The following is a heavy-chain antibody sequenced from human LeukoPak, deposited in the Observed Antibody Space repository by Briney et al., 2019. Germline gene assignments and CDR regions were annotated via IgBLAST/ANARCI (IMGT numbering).Heavy chain of an antibody. V-gene: IGHV3-23*01. Sequence: GGSLRLSCAASGFTFSSYAMSWVRQAPGKGLEWVSAISGSGGSTYYADSVKGRFTISRDNSKNTLYLQMNSLRAEDTAVYYCAKTYGSGSYYNSVGADRKLYFDYWGQGTLVTVSS. CDR1: GFTFSSYA. D-gene: IGHD3-10*01. CDR2: ISGSGGST. CDR3: AKTYGSGSYYNSVGADRKLYFDY. J-gene: IGHJ4*02.